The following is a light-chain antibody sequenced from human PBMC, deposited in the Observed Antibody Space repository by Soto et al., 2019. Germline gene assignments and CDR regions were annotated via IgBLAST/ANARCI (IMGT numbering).Light chain of an antibody. J-gene: IGKJ1*01. CDR1: QSISGW. V-gene: IGKV1-5*03. CDR2: KAS. CDR3: QQYNSYST. Sequence: DIQMTQSPSTLSASVGDRVTIICRASQSISGWLAWYQQKPGKDPKLLIYKASILESGVPSRFSGSGSGTEFTLTISSLQPYDFATYYCQQYNSYSTLGQGTKVEI.